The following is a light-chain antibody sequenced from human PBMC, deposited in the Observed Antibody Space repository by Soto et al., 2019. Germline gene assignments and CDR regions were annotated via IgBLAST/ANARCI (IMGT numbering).Light chain of an antibody. CDR3: SSYTSSSTRV. CDR1: SSDVGGYNY. CDR2: EVS. J-gene: IGLJ2*01. Sequence: QSVLTQPASVSGSPGQSITISCTGTSSDVGGYNYVSWYQQHPGKAPKLIIYEVSNRPSGVSNRFSGSKSGNTASLTISGLQAEEEADYYCSSYTSSSTRVFGGGTKVTVL. V-gene: IGLV2-14*01.